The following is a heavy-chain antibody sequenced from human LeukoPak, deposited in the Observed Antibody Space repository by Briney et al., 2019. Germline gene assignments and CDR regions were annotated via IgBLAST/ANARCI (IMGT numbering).Heavy chain of an antibody. CDR1: GDSIRGGNYY. D-gene: IGHD3-22*01. CDR2: IYYSGST. CDR3: AREWYYDSSDYYLLFDY. Sequence: PSETLSLTCTVSGDSIRGGNYYWTWIRQPAGKGLEWIGYIYYSGSTNYNPSLKSRVTMSVDTSKNQFSLKLSSVTAADTAVYYCAREWYYDSSDYYLLFDYWGQGTLVTVSS. J-gene: IGHJ4*02. V-gene: IGHV4-61*10.